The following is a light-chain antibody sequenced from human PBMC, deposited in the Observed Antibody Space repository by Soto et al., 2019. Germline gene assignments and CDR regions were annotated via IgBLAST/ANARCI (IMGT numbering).Light chain of an antibody. CDR2: VDS. J-gene: IGLJ1*01. CDR3: QVWDTISVHYV. V-gene: IGLV3-21*02. CDR1: NIESKS. Sequence: SYELTQPPSVSVAPGQTARITCGGNNIESKSVHWYQQRPGQAPVLVIYVDSDRPSGIPDRFSASTSGNTAALTISRVEAGDEADYYCQVWDTISVHYVFVSGTKLTVL.